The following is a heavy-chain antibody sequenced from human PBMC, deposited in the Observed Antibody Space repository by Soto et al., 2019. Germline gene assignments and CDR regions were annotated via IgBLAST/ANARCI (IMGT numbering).Heavy chain of an antibody. CDR1: GYTFTSYD. CDR2: MSPNSGNT. CDR3: ARARPLPLIAVVPAAILHY. D-gene: IGHD2-2*01. Sequence: RASVKVSCKASGYTFTSYDFNWVRQATGQGLEWMGWMSPNSGNTGYAQKLQGRVTMTRYTSISTAYMELRSLRSEDTPVYYCARARPLPLIAVVPAAILHYWGQGTLVTVSS. V-gene: IGHV1-8*01. J-gene: IGHJ4*02.